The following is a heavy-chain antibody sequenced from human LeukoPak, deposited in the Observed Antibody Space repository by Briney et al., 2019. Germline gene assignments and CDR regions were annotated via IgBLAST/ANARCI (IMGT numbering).Heavy chain of an antibody. CDR3: ARRTSGYSYGSSSLAFDI. D-gene: IGHD5-18*01. J-gene: IGHJ3*02. CDR1: GGSFSSYY. V-gene: IGHV4-59*08. CDR2: IYYSGST. Sequence: PSETLSLTCAVYGGSFSSYYWSWIRQPSGKGLEWIGYIYYSGSTNYNPSLKSRVTISVDTSKNQFSLKLSSVTAADTAVYYCARRTSGYSYGSSSLAFDIWGQGTMVTVSS.